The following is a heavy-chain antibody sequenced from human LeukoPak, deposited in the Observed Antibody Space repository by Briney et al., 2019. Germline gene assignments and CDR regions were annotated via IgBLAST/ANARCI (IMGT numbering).Heavy chain of an antibody. J-gene: IGHJ5*02. V-gene: IGHV4-59*01. CDR1: GGSISPYY. D-gene: IGHD4-11*01. Sequence: SETLSLTCIVSGGSISPYYWSWIRQPPGKGLEWIGYIYYGGSTNYDPSLKSRVTISVDTSKNQFSLKLSSVTAADTAVYYCARTNYSDYGTGNNWFDPWGQGALVTVSS. CDR3: ARTNYSDYGTGNNWFDP. CDR2: IYYGGST.